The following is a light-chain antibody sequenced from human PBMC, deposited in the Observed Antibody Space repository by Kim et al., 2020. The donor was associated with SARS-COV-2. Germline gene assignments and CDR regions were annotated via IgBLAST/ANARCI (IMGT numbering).Light chain of an antibody. CDR3: QAWDSATHVV. J-gene: IGLJ2*01. Sequence: SYELTQPPSVSVSPGQTASITCSGDKLGEKFVSWYQQKAGQSPVLVIYQDNMRPSGIPERISGSNSGNTATLTISGAQAMDEADFYCQAWDSATHVVFGGGTQLTVL. V-gene: IGLV3-1*01. CDR2: QDN. CDR1: KLGEKF.